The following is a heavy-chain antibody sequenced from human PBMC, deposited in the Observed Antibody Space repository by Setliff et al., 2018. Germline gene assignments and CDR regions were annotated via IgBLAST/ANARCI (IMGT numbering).Heavy chain of an antibody. J-gene: IGHJ5*02. D-gene: IGHD2-2*01. Sequence: ASVKVSCKASGYTFSSYAMNWVRQAPGQGLEWMGRINTITGNPTYAQGFTGRFVFSLDTSVSTAYLQISSLKPEDTAVYYCARDLGYCSRTGCHGDWFDPWGQGTLVTVSS. CDR3: ARDLGYCSRTGCHGDWFDP. CDR1: GYTFSSYA. V-gene: IGHV7-4-1*02. CDR2: INTITGNP.